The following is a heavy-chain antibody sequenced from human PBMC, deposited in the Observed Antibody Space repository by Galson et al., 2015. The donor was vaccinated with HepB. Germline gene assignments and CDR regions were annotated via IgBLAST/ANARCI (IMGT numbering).Heavy chain of an antibody. D-gene: IGHD1-26*01. CDR1: GGTFSSYT. CDR3: AIGYSGSYKEPQYYYYGMDV. J-gene: IGHJ6*02. CDR2: IIPILGIA. V-gene: IGHV1-69*02. Sequence: SVKVSCKASGGTFSSYTISWVRQAPGQGLEWMGRIIPILGIANYAQKFQGRVTITADKSTSTAYMELSSLRSEDTAVYYCAIGYSGSYKEPQYYYYGMDVWGQGTTVTVSS.